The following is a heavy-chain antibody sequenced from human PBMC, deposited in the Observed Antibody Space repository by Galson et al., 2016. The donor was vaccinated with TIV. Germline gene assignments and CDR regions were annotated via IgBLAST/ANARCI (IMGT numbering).Heavy chain of an antibody. V-gene: IGHV4-39*01. Sequence: SETLSLTCTVSGGSISSTSYYWGWIRQPPGKGLEWIGNIYYSGSAYYNPSLKSRVTISVDTSKNQFSLKLSSVTAADTAVYYCATYCSSPPCLFDPWGQGTLVTVSS. J-gene: IGHJ5*02. CDR2: IYYSGSA. CDR1: GGSISSTSYY. D-gene: IGHD2-2*01. CDR3: ATYCSSPPCLFDP.